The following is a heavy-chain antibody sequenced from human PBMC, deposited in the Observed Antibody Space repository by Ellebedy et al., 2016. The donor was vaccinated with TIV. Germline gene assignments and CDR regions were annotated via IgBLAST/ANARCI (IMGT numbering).Heavy chain of an antibody. V-gene: IGHV4-39*01. CDR2: IYYSGST. J-gene: IGHJ4*02. Sequence: MPSETLSLTCTVSGISITSSGYYWGWIRQPPGKGLEWIGSIYYSGSTYYNPSLNSRVTISVDTSKKQFSLKLSSVTAADTAVYYCARSSMIVVVPFDYWGQGTLVTVSS. CDR3: ARSSMIVVVPFDY. CDR1: GISITSSGYY. D-gene: IGHD3-22*01.